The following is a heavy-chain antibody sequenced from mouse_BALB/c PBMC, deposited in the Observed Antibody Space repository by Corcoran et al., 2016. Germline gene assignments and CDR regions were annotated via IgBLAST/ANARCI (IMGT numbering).Heavy chain of an antibody. D-gene: IGHD1-1*01. V-gene: IGHV1-63*01. CDR2: IYPGSGNT. CDR1: GYAFTNYW. Sequence: QVQLQQSGAELVRPGTSVKIPCKASGYAFTNYWLGWVKQRPGHGLEWIGDIYPGSGNTYYNEKFKGKATLTADKSSSTAYMQLSSLTSEDSAVYFCARFFGSSYDWGQGTTLTVSS. J-gene: IGHJ2*01. CDR3: ARFFGSSYD.